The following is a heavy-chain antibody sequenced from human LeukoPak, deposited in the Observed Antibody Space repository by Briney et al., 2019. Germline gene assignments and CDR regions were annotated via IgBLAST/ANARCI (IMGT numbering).Heavy chain of an antibody. J-gene: IGHJ4*02. CDR3: ARDFGGYNHDY. Sequence: SETLSLTCTVSGGSISSGGYYWSWIRQPPGKGLEWIGYIYHSGSTYYNPSLKSRVTISVDRSKNQFSLKLSSVTAADTAVYYCARDFGGYNHDYCGQGTLVTVSS. V-gene: IGHV4-30-2*01. CDR2: IYHSGST. CDR1: GGSISSGGYY. D-gene: IGHD5-24*01.